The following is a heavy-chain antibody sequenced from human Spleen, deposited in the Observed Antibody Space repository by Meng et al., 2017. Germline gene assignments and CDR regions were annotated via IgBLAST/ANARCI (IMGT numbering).Heavy chain of an antibody. Sequence: VEVVESGGGLFKPGGSLSLSCAASGFTFSSYAMNWVRQAPGKGLEWVSGIGVSGDSTYYADSVKGRFTISRDNSKNTLYLQMNSLRVEDTAVYYCAKDRQRSSYYFDYWGQGTLVTVSS. J-gene: IGHJ4*02. D-gene: IGHD6-6*01. CDR1: GFTFSSYA. CDR2: IGVSGDST. V-gene: IGHV3-23*04. CDR3: AKDRQRSSYYFDY.